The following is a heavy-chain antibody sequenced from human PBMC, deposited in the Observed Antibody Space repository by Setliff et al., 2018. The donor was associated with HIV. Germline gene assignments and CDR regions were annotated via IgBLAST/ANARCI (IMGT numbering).Heavy chain of an antibody. CDR3: ARRGRDGVLIVFATGFDP. CDR1: GVSINRTDHY. V-gene: IGHV4-39*01. D-gene: IGHD2-8*01. J-gene: IGHJ5*02. Sequence: SETLSLTCSVSGVSINRTDHYWGWIRQSPGKGLEWIGDIFYTGNTYYNPSLKSRVAISVDTSENQFSLKLNSVTAADTAVYYCARRGRDGVLIVFATGFDPWGQGTLVTVSS. CDR2: IFYTGNT.